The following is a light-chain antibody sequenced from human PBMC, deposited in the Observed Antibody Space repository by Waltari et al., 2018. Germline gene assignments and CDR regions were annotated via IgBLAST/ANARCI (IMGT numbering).Light chain of an antibody. Sequence: EIVLTQCHGNLSLSPGDRATLSCRARQSVSSSYLAWYQQKPGQAHRLLIYGASSWATGIPDRFSGSGSGTDFTLSISRLEPEDFAVYYCQQYGSSPLITFGQGTRLEI. J-gene: IGKJ5*01. CDR2: GAS. CDR3: QQYGSSPLIT. CDR1: QSVSSSY. V-gene: IGKV3-20*01.